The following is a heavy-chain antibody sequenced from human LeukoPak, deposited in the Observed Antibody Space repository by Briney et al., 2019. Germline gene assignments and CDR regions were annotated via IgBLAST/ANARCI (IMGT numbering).Heavy chain of an antibody. CDR1: VYTFTCYY. CDR3: ARAATAIHFWSGARYFQH. Sequence: ASVNVSFKASVYTFTCYYMHWVRQAPGQGREWMGWINPNSGGTNYAQKFQGRLTMTRDTSISTAYMELSRLSSDDTAVYYCARAATAIHFWSGARYFQHWGQGTLVTVSS. V-gene: IGHV1-2*02. J-gene: IGHJ1*01. D-gene: IGHD3-3*02. CDR2: INPNSGGT.